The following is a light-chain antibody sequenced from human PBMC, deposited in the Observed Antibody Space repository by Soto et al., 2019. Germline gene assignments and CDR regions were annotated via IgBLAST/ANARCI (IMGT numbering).Light chain of an antibody. Sequence: QSVLTQPPSVSGAPGQRVTISCTGSSSNIGAGYDVHWYQQLPGTAPKLLIYGNSNRPSGVPDRFSGSKSGTSASLAITGLQAEDEADYYCQSYDSSVRVTGVFGTGTKVTVL. CDR2: GNS. J-gene: IGLJ1*01. V-gene: IGLV1-40*01. CDR1: SSNIGAGYD. CDR3: QSYDSSVRVTGV.